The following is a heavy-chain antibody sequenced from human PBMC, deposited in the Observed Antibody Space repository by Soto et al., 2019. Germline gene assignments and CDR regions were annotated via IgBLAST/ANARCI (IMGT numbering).Heavy chain of an antibody. D-gene: IGHD2-21*01. CDR3: ARVGLYGDWGFDS. V-gene: IGHV3-7*01. Sequence: EVQLVESGGGLVQPGGSLRLSCAASGFTFSSYWMSWVRQAPGKGLEWVANIKQDGSEKYYVDSVKGRFTISRDNAKISLYLQMNSLRAEDTAVYYWARVGLYGDWGFDSWAQGTLVTVSS. CDR1: GFTFSSYW. CDR2: IKQDGSEK. J-gene: IGHJ4*02.